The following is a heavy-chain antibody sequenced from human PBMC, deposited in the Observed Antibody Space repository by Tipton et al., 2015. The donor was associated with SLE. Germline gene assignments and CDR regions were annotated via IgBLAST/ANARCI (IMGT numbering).Heavy chain of an antibody. V-gene: IGHV3-9*01. CDR3: ARDRGYSYAYHFSGLDV. Sequence: SLRLSCAASGFTFDDYAMHWVRQAPGKGLEWVSGISWNSGSIGYADSVKGRFTISRDNAKNTLYLQMNSLRTEDTAVYYCARDRGYSYAYHFSGLDVWGQGTTVTVSS. CDR2: ISWNSGSI. J-gene: IGHJ6*02. D-gene: IGHD5-18*01. CDR1: GFTFDDYA.